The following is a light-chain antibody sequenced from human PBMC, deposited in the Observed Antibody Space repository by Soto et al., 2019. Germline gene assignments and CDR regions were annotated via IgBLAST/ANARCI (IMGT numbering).Light chain of an antibody. CDR1: QGVSAY. CDR3: QHSYKTPHT. V-gene: IGKV1-39*01. CDR2: AAS. Sequence: DIQMTQSPSSLSASVGDKVTITCRASQGVSAYLLWYQQTQGKAPKLQIYAASNLLSGVTSRFSGSGSETKFTLTINRLQPENNATYYCQHSYKTPHTFSQGT. J-gene: IGKJ2*01.